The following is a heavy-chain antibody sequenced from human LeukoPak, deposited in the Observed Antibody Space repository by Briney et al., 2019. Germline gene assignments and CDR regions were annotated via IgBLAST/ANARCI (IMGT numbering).Heavy chain of an antibody. Sequence: PGGSLRLSCAASGFTLSSYAMHWIRQAPGKGLAWVAVISYDGSNKYYADSVKGRFTISRDNSKNTLYLQMNSLRAEDTAVYYCARDEGDYYDSSGYYTFDYWGQGTLVTVSS. CDR3: ARDEGDYYDSSGYYTFDY. V-gene: IGHV3-30-3*01. J-gene: IGHJ4*02. D-gene: IGHD3-22*01. CDR2: ISYDGSNK. CDR1: GFTLSSYA.